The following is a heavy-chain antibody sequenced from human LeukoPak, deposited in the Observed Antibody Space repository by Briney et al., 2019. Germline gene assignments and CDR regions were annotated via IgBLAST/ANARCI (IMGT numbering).Heavy chain of an antibody. D-gene: IGHD3-10*01. V-gene: IGHV4-4*07. CDR1: GGSFSGYY. J-gene: IGHJ4*02. CDR2: IYTSGST. Sequence: PSETLSLTCAVYGGSFSGYYWSWIRQPAGKGLEWIGRIYTSGSTNYNPSLKSRVTMSVDTSKNQFSLKLSSVTAADTAVYYCARDLEYYYGSGSWDYWGQGTLVTVSS. CDR3: ARDLEYYYGSGSWDY.